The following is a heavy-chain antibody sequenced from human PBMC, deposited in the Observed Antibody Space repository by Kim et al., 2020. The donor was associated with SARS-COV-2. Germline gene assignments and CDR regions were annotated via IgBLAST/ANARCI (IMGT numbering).Heavy chain of an antibody. CDR3: ARALQNCSGGSCYPPPLDY. V-gene: IGHV4-34*01. Sequence: SRVTISVDTSKNQFSLKLSSVTAADTAVYYCARALQNCSGGSCYPPPLDYWGQGTLVTVSS. J-gene: IGHJ4*02. D-gene: IGHD2-15*01.